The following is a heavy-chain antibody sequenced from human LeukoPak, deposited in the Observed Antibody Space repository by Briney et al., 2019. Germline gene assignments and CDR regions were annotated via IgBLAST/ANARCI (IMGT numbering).Heavy chain of an antibody. Sequence: GGALRLSCEASGFTFSIYWMSWVRQAPGKGLEWVANIKRDGNEKFYVDSVKGRFTIFRDDANNSVDLQMNGLRAEDTAVYLCSKPPKVTDYYGRDWGQGTLVTVSS. CDR2: IKRDGNEK. V-gene: IGHV3-7*05. CDR1: GFTFSIYW. D-gene: IGHD3-10*02. J-gene: IGHJ4*02. CDR3: SKPPKVTDYYGRD.